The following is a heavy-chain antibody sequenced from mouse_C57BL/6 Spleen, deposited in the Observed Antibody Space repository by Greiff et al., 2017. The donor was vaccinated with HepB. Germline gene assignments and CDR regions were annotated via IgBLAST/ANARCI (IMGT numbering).Heavy chain of an antibody. V-gene: IGHV1-82*01. Sequence: QVQLKESGPELVKPGASVKISCKASGYAFSSYWMNWVKQRPGKGLEWIGRIYPGDGDTTYNGKFKGKATLTVDKYSSTAYMQLSSLTSEDSAVYYCAGYEGSHGGFAYWGQGTLVTVSA. D-gene: IGHD2-3*01. CDR3: AGYEGSHGGFAY. CDR1: GYAFSSYW. CDR2: IYPGDGDT. J-gene: IGHJ3*01.